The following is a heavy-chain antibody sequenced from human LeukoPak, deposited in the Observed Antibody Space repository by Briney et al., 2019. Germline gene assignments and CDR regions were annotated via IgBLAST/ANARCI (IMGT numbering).Heavy chain of an antibody. Sequence: GGSLRLSCAASGFTFSSYDMHWVRQATGKGLEWVSAIGTAGDTYYPGSVKGRFTISRENAKNSLYLQMNSLRAGDTAVYYCARGRYYYDTYYFDYWGQGTLVTVSS. J-gene: IGHJ4*02. CDR3: ARGRYYYDTYYFDY. CDR1: GFTFSSYD. V-gene: IGHV3-13*01. D-gene: IGHD3-22*01. CDR2: IGTAGDT.